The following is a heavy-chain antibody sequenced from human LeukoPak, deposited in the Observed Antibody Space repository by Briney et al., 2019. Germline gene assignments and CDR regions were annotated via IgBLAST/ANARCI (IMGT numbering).Heavy chain of an antibody. J-gene: IGHJ6*02. V-gene: IGHV3-23*01. D-gene: IGHD3-22*01. Sequence: GGSLRLSCAASGFTFSSYAMSWVRQAPGKGLEWVSAISGSGGSTYYADSVKGRFTISRDNSKNTLYLQMNSLRAEDTAVYYCAKDSYYYDSSGYYPFFYXYGMDVWGQGTTVTVSS. CDR2: ISGSGGST. CDR3: AKDSYYYDSSGYYPFFYXYGMDV. CDR1: GFTFSSYA.